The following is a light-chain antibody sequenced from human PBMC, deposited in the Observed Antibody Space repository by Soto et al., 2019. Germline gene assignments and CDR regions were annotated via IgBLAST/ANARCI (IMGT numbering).Light chain of an antibody. J-gene: IGLJ1*01. CDR3: CSYAGSSYV. V-gene: IGLV2-11*01. CDR1: SSDVGGYNY. CDR2: DVN. Sequence: ALTQPRSVSGSPGQSVTISCTGTSSDVGGYNYVSWYQQHPGKAPKLMIYDVNKRPSGVPDRFSGSKSGNTASLTISGLQAEDEADYYCCSYAGSSYVFGTGTKVTVL.